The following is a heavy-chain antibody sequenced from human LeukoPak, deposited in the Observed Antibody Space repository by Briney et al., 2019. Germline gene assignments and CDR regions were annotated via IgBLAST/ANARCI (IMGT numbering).Heavy chain of an antibody. D-gene: IGHD4-23*01. V-gene: IGHV3-9*01. J-gene: IGHJ5*02. CDR2: ISWNSGSI. CDR1: GFTFDDYA. CDR3: AKGSTVVAQYNWFDP. Sequence: GGSLRLSCAASGFTFDDYAMHWVRQAPGKGLEWVSGISWNSGSIGYADSVKGRFTISRDNAKNSLYLQMNSLRAEDTALYYCAKGSTVVAQYNWFDPWGQGTLATVSS.